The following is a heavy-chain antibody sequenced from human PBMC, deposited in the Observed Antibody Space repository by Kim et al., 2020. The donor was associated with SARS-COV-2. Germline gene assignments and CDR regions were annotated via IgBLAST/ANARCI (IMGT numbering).Heavy chain of an antibody. V-gene: IGHV5-51*01. J-gene: IGHJ3*02. Sequence: GESLKISCKGSGYSFTSYWIGWVRQMPGKGLEWMGIIYPGDSDTRYSPSFQGQVTISADKSISTAYLQWSSLKASDTAMYYCARRRPYPYREPYYYDSSGYYLYDAFDIWGQGTMVTVSS. CDR1: GYSFTSYW. CDR2: IYPGDSDT. CDR3: ARRRPYPYREPYYYDSSGYYLYDAFDI. D-gene: IGHD3-22*01.